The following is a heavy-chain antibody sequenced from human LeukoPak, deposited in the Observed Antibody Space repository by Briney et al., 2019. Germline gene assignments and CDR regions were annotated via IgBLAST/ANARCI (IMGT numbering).Heavy chain of an antibody. D-gene: IGHD6-13*01. Sequence: GGSLRLSCVASGFTFSRYWMSWVRQAPGKGLEWVANIKHDGSEKYYVESVKGRFTISRDNAKNSLYMQMNSLRAEDTAVYYCVRGFAAAGTNFDYWGQGTLVTVSS. V-gene: IGHV3-7*01. CDR1: GFTFSRYW. CDR2: IKHDGSEK. CDR3: VRGFAAAGTNFDY. J-gene: IGHJ4*02.